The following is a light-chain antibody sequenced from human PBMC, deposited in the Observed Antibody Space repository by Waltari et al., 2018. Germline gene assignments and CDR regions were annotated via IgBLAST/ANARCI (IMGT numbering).Light chain of an antibody. Sequence: LFCRASQSVGKYLAWYQQKPGQAPRLVMYDASTRATGIPDRFSGSGSGTDFSLTISRLEPEDFAVYYCQKYVNLPATFGQGTRVEIK. J-gene: IGKJ1*01. V-gene: IGKV3-20*01. CDR2: DAS. CDR1: QSVGKY. CDR3: QKYVNLPAT.